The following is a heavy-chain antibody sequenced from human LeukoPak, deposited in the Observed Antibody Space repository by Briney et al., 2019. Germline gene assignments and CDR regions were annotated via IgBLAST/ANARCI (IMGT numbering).Heavy chain of an antibody. CDR2: MNPNSGNT. V-gene: IGHV1-8*01. D-gene: IGHD1-14*01. J-gene: IGHJ6*02. CDR3: ARGHIMKYGMDV. CDR1: GYTFTSYD. Sequence: GASVKVSCKASGYTFTSYDINWVRQATGQGLEWMGWMNPNSGNTGYAQKFQGRVTMTRNTSISTAYMELSSLRSEDTAAYYCARGHIMKYGMDVWGQGTTVTVSS.